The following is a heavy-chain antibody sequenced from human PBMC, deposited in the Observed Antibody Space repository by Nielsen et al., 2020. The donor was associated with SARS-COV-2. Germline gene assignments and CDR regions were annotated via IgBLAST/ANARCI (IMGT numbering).Heavy chain of an antibody. CDR3: ARSWGYCSGGSCKQGDY. J-gene: IGHJ4*02. D-gene: IGHD2-15*01. V-gene: IGHV3-53*01. CDR2: IYSGGST. Sequence: VRQAPGKGLEWVSVIYSGGSTYYADSVKGRFTISRDNAKNSLYLQMISLRTEDTAVYYCARSWGYCSGGSCKQGDYWGQGTLVTVSS.